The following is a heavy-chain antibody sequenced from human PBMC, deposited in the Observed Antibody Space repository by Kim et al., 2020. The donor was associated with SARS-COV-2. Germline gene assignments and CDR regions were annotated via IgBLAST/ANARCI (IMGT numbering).Heavy chain of an antibody. J-gene: IGHJ6*02. D-gene: IGHD3-10*01. CDR3: AKDIRGGSGSYYYGMDV. CDR1: GFTFDDYA. Sequence: GGSLRLSCAASGFTFDDYAMHWVRQAPGKGLEWVSGISWNSGSIGYADSVKGRFTISRDNAKNSLYLQMNSLRAEDTALYYCAKDIRGGSGSYYYGMDVWGQGTTVTVSS. V-gene: IGHV3-9*01. CDR2: ISWNSGSI.